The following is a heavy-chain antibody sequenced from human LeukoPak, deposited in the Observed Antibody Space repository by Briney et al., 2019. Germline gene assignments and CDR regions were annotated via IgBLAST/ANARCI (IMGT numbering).Heavy chain of an antibody. CDR3: AKGTWRNHRLALDH. Sequence: PGGSLRLSCAASGLTFSSFGMHWVRQAPGRGLEWVAAIWYDGSNKYYGDSMKGRFTISRDNSKNTLYLEMNSLRAEDTAVYYCAKGTWRNHRLALDHWGQGSLVTVSS. D-gene: IGHD3-3*01. CDR2: IWYDGSNK. CDR1: GLTFSSFG. V-gene: IGHV3-33*06. J-gene: IGHJ4*02.